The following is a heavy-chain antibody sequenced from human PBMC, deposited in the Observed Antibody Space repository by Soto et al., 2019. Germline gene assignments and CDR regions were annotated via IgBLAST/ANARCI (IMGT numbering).Heavy chain of an antibody. Sequence: GGSLSLSCAASGFTCDDYAMHWVRQAPGKGLEWVSGISWNSGSIGYADSVKGRFTISRDNAKNSLYLQMNSLRAEDTALYYCAKDEGPMRKGVATHAFDIWGQGTMVTVSS. J-gene: IGHJ3*02. D-gene: IGHD5-12*01. CDR2: ISWNSGSI. CDR3: AKDEGPMRKGVATHAFDI. V-gene: IGHV3-9*01. CDR1: GFTCDDYA.